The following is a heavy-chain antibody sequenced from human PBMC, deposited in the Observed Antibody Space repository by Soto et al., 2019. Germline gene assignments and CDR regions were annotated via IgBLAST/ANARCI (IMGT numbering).Heavy chain of an antibody. V-gene: IGHV3-23*04. CDR1: GSTFSTTA. Sequence: EVQMVEAGGGLVQPGGSLRLSCAASGSTFSTTAMTWVRQAPGKGLKWVSAITASGLTTYHADPVKGRFTISRVQSNNTRYLQVTSLGVEDTAIYDCAEAATSGWSPSTWGTGTMV. CDR2: ITASGLTT. D-gene: IGHD1-26*01. J-gene: IGHJ5*02. CDR3: AEAATSGWSPST.